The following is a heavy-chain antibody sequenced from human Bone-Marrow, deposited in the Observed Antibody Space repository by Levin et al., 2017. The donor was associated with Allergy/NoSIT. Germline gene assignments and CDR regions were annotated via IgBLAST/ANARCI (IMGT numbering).Heavy chain of an antibody. CDR3: ARKGNGQCSCGSCYYFDY. J-gene: IGHJ4*02. D-gene: IGHD2-15*01. Sequence: SGPTLVKPTETLTLTCTVSGFSLSNARMGVSWIRQPPGKALEWLAHIFSNDEKSYGTSLKSRLSISKDTSKSQVVLTMTNMDPVDTATYYCARKGNGQCSCGSCYYFDYWGQGILVSVSS. CDR1: GFSLSNARMG. CDR2: IFSNDEK. V-gene: IGHV2-26*01.